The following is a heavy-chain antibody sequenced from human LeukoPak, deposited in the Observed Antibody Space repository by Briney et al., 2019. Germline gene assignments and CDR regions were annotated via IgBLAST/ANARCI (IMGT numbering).Heavy chain of an antibody. J-gene: IGHJ4*02. Sequence: GGSPRLSCAASGFTFSSYAMSWVRQAPGKGLEWVSAISGSGGSTYYADSVKGRFTISRDNSKNTLYLQMNSPRAEDTAVYYCAKDPSPSTVTTFDYWGQGTLVTVSS. V-gene: IGHV3-23*01. CDR3: AKDPSPSTVTTFDY. CDR2: ISGSGGST. CDR1: GFTFSSYA. D-gene: IGHD4-17*01.